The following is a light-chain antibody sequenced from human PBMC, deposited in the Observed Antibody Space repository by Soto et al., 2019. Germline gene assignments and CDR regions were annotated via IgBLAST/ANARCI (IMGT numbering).Light chain of an antibody. J-gene: IGKJ1*01. Sequence: EIVLTQSPGTLSLSPGERATLSCRASQSVSSSYLAWYQQKPGQAPRLLIYGASSRATGIPDRFSGSGSGTHFNLTISRLEPEVLAVYYCQQYGSSPWTFGQGTKVEIK. CDR2: GAS. CDR3: QQYGSSPWT. V-gene: IGKV3-20*01. CDR1: QSVSSSY.